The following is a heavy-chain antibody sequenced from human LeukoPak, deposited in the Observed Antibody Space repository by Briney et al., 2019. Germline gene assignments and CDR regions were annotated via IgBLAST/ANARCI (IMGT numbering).Heavy chain of an antibody. Sequence: SISSSGSSWGWIRQPPGKGLEWIGSIYDSGSTNYNPSLKSRVTISLDTSKNQFSLRLTSVTAADTAVYYCARDLAEYGGHPYDWFDPWDQGTLVTVSS. CDR1: SISSSGSS. CDR3: ARDLAEYGGHPYDWFDP. V-gene: IGHV4-39*07. CDR2: IYDSGST. D-gene: IGHD4-23*01. J-gene: IGHJ5*02.